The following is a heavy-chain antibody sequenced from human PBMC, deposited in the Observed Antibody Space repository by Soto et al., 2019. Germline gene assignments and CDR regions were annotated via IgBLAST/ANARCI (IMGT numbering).Heavy chain of an antibody. CDR2: LNPSDGST. Sequence: QVHLVQSGAEVKKPGASVKVSCKASGYTFTSYYMHWVRQAPGQGLEWMAKLNPSDGSTTYAQKFPGRITMTRDTSTSTVYMELSSLRSEDTAVYYCAREGAVAGTSFDLWGQGTLVTVSS. D-gene: IGHD6-19*01. CDR3: AREGAVAGTSFDL. J-gene: IGHJ5*02. V-gene: IGHV1-46*01. CDR1: GYTFTSYY.